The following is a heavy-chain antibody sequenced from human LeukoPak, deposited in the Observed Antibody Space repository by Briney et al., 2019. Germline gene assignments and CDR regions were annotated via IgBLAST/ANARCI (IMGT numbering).Heavy chain of an antibody. J-gene: IGHJ4*02. V-gene: IGHV3-23*01. Sequence: PGGSLRLSCAASGFTFSNYAMSWVRQAPGKGLEWVSTISGSGGSTYYADSVKGRFTISRDNSKNTLYLQMNSLRAEDTAVYYCARDKRGVAYLAAYWGQGTLVTVSS. CDR2: ISGSGGST. CDR3: ARDKRGVAYLAAY. CDR1: GFTFSNYA. D-gene: IGHD2-15*01.